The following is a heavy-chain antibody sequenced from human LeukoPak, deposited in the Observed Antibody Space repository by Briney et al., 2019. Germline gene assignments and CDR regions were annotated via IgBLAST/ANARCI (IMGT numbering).Heavy chain of an antibody. J-gene: IGHJ5*02. Sequence: ASVKVSCKASGYTFTSYYMHWVRQAPGQGLEWMGIINPSGGSTTYAQKFQGRVTLTGDTSTTTVYMEVSSLRSEDTAVYYCARDGLQTRYSWNDEGRKNWFDPWGQGTLVTVSS. CDR2: INPSGGST. CDR3: ARDGLQTRYSWNDEGRKNWFDP. V-gene: IGHV1-46*01. CDR1: GYTFTSYY. D-gene: IGHD1-1*01.